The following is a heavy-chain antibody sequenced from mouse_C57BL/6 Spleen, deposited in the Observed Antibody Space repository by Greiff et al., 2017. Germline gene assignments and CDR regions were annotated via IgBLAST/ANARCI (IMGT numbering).Heavy chain of an antibody. CDR2: ISSGSSTI. D-gene: IGHD4-1*01. CDR3: ARGLTGTDYAMYY. Sequence: EVHLVESGGGLVKPGGSLKLSCAASGFTFSDYGMHWVRQAPEKGLEWVAYISSGSSTIYYADTVKGRFTISRDNAKNTLFLQMTSLRSEDTAMYYCARGLTGTDYAMYYWGQGTSVTVSS. V-gene: IGHV5-17*01. CDR1: GFTFSDYG. J-gene: IGHJ4*01.